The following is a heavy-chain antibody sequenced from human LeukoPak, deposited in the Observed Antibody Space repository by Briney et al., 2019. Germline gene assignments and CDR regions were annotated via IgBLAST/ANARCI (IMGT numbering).Heavy chain of an antibody. D-gene: IGHD3-9*01. CDR1: GFTFSNAW. J-gene: IGHJ4*02. V-gene: IGHV3-15*01. CDR3: TTKVLRYFDWLPPDDY. Sequence: GGSLRLSCAASGFTFSNAWMSWVRQAPGKGLEWVGRIKSKTDGGTTDYDAYVKGRFTISSDGSKNTLYLQMNSLKTEDTAVYYCTTKVLRYFDWLPPDDYWGQGTLVTVSS. CDR2: IKSKTDGGTT.